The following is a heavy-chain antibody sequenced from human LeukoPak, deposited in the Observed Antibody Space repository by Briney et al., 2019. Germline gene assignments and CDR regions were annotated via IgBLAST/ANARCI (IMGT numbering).Heavy chain of an antibody. Sequence: GGSLRLSCAASGFTFSSYAMSWVRQAPGKGLEWVSAISGSGGSTYYADSVKGRFTISRDNSKNTLYLQMNNLRAEDTAVYYCAKDRPVGRKTSGSFDYWGQGTLVTVSS. J-gene: IGHJ4*02. CDR3: AKDRPVGRKTSGSFDY. D-gene: IGHD1-14*01. V-gene: IGHV3-23*01. CDR2: ISGSGGST. CDR1: GFTFSSYA.